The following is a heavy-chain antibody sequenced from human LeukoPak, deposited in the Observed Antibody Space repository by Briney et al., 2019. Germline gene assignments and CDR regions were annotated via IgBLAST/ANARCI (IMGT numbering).Heavy chain of an antibody. CDR2: ISYDGSNK. J-gene: IGHJ4*02. Sequence: PGGSLRLSCAASGFTFSSYAMHWVRQAPGKGLEWVAVISYDGSNKYYADSVKGRFTISRDNSKNTLYLQMNSLRAEDTAVYYCARDWGYSGSSLFDYWGQGTLVTVSS. V-gene: IGHV3-30-3*01. CDR3: ARDWGYSGSSLFDY. CDR1: GFTFSSYA. D-gene: IGHD1-26*01.